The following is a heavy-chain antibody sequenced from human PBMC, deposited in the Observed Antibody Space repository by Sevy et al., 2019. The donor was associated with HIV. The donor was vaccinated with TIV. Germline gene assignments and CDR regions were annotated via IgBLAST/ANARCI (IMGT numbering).Heavy chain of an antibody. Sequence: GGSLRLSCAASGFTFSSYAMHWVRQAPGKGLEWLAVISYDGSNKYYADSVKGRFTISRDNSKNTLYLQMNSLRAEDTAGYYCARESNYYDSSGSMGAAFDIWGQGTMVTVSS. CDR1: GFTFSSYA. J-gene: IGHJ3*02. CDR3: ARESNYYDSSGSMGAAFDI. CDR2: ISYDGSNK. D-gene: IGHD3-22*01. V-gene: IGHV3-30-3*01.